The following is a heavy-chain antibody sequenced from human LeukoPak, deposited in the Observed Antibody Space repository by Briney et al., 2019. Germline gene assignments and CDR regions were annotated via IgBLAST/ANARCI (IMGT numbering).Heavy chain of an antibody. Sequence: GSSVKVSCKASGGTFSSYAISWVRQAPGQGREWMGRIIPIFGTANYAQKFQGRVTITTDESTSTAYMELSSLRSEDTAVYYCARGDGGDPYYYDSSGYPPLAYWGQGTLVTVSS. V-gene: IGHV1-69*05. CDR1: GGTFSSYA. D-gene: IGHD3-22*01. J-gene: IGHJ4*02. CDR3: ARGDGGDPYYYDSSGYPPLAY. CDR2: IIPIFGTA.